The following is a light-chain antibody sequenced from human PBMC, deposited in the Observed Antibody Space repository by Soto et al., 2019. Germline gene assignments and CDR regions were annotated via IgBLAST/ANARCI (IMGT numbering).Light chain of an antibody. CDR3: QQYDNWST. V-gene: IGKV3-15*01. Sequence: IVMTQSPATLSVSPGERATLSCRASQSVSSNLAWYQQKPGQAPSILIYGAFIRATGVPARFSGSGSGTEFTLTISSLQSEDFAFYYCQQYDNWSTFGQGTKVEIK. J-gene: IGKJ1*01. CDR1: QSVSSN. CDR2: GAF.